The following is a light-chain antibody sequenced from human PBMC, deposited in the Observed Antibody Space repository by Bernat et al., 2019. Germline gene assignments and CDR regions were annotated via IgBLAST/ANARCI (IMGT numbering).Light chain of an antibody. CDR2: RDT. CDR1: NIRSKN. V-gene: IGLV3-9*01. CDR3: QVWDSSTAT. Sequence: SYELTQPLSVSVALGQTTRITCGGNNIRSKNVFWYQQKPGQAPVLVIYRDTNRPSGIPERFSGSNSGNMATLTINRAQAGDEADYYGQVWDSSTATFGGGTKLTV. J-gene: IGLJ3*02.